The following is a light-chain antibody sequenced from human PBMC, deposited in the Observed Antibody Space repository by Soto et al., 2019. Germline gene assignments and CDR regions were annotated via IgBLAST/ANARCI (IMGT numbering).Light chain of an antibody. CDR1: SSDVGGYNY. CDR2: EVN. J-gene: IGLJ1*01. V-gene: IGLV2-8*02. Sequence: QSVMTHPPSASRSPGDSFAISCTGTSSDVGGYNYVSWYQQHPGKAHKLMVYEVNKRHSGVPDRFSGSKSGNTASLTVSGLQAEDEADYYCTSYAGSSNVFGTGTKVTVL. CDR3: TSYAGSSNV.